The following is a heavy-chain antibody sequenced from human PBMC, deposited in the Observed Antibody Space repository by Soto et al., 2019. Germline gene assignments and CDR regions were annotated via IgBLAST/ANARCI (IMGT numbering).Heavy chain of an antibody. J-gene: IGHJ6*03. CDR1: GGSISSRSYY. D-gene: IGHD2-15*01. CDR2: IYYSGST. V-gene: IGHV4-39*01. CDR3: ARHLPFHCSGTYCHPYYYMDV. Sequence: SETLSLTCTVSGGSISSRSYYWGWIRQPPGMGLEWIGTIYYSGSTYQNSSLKSRVTISVDTSRNQFSLKLSSVTAADTAVYFCARHLPFHCSGTYCHPYYYMDVWGKGTTVTVSS.